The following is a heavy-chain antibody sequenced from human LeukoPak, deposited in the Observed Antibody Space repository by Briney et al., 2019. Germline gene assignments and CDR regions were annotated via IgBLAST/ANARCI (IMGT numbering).Heavy chain of an antibody. CDR1: GFTFSSYA. Sequence: PGGSLRLSCAASGFTFSSYARSWVRQAPEKGLEWVSAISGSGGGRTYYADSGKGRFTISRDNSKNTLYLQMSSLRAEDTAVYYCAKDHPQENGHLDYWGQGTLVTVSS. V-gene: IGHV3-23*01. CDR3: AKDHPQENGHLDY. J-gene: IGHJ4*02. D-gene: IGHD2-8*01. CDR2: ISGSGGGRT.